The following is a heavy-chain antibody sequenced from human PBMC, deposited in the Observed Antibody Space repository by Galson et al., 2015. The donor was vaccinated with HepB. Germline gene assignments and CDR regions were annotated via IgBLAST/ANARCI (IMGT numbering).Heavy chain of an antibody. CDR1: GFTFRSHW. CDR2: IKQDGSEK. CDR3: ARGAPLAPGSRILDY. Sequence: SLRLSCAASGFTFRSHWMSWIRQAPGKGLEWVANIKQDGSEKNYVGSVKGRFTISRDNAKNSVYLQMNSLTGEDTAAYYCARGAPLAPGSRILDYWGHGILVAVSS. D-gene: IGHD6-13*01. J-gene: IGHJ4*01. V-gene: IGHV3-7*03.